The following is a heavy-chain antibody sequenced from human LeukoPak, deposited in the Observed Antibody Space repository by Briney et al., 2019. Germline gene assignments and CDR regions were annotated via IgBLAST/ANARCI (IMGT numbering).Heavy chain of an antibody. Sequence: VASVKVSCKASGGTFSSYAISWVRQAPGQGLEWMGGIIPIFGTANYAQKFQGRVTITADESTSTAYMELSSLRSEDTAVYYCAREGSCSSTSCPNYYYYYMDVWGEGTTVTVSS. CDR2: IIPIFGTA. CDR3: AREGSCSSTSCPNYYYYYMDV. CDR1: GGTFSSYA. V-gene: IGHV1-69*01. J-gene: IGHJ6*03. D-gene: IGHD2-2*01.